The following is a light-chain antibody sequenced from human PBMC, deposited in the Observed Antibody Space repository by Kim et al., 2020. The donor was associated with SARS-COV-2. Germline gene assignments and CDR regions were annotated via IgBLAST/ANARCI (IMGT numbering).Light chain of an antibody. V-gene: IGLV4-69*01. CDR1: SGHSNYA. CDR3: QTWGTGILV. Sequence: SVKLSCTLSSGHSNYAIAWHQQQPGKGPRYLMKLNSDGSHSKGDGIPDRFSGSSSGAERYLTISSLQSEDEADYYCQTWGTGILVFGGGTQLTVL. CDR2: LNSDGSH. J-gene: IGLJ3*02.